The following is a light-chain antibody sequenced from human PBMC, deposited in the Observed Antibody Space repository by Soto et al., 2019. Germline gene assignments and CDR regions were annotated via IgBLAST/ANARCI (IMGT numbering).Light chain of an antibody. CDR2: DAS. CDR1: PRIGIW. J-gene: IGKJ4*01. V-gene: IGKV1-5*01. CDR3: QQPNSCHVT. Sequence: DRVTITWRDSPRIGIWLSWYPPRPGKAPKLRIYDASNLTSGVQSRFSGSGAGTEFPLTISRLQPDDISSHYCQQPNSCHVTFGGGKKVDI.